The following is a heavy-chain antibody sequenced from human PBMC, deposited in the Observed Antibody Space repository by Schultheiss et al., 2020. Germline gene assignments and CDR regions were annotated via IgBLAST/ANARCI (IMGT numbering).Heavy chain of an antibody. CDR2: IYNDGTT. V-gene: IGHV3-53*01. J-gene: IGHJ4*02. CDR3: SRLRGDTLGPQFFDS. CDR1: GVTVGSDY. Sequence: GESLKISCVASGVTVGSDYMSWVRQAPGKGLEWVSVIYNDGTTFYGDSVRGRFTLSRDTSENTLYLQMNSLRAEDTAVYYCSRLRGDTLGPQFFDSWGQGTLVTVSS. D-gene: IGHD3-10*01.